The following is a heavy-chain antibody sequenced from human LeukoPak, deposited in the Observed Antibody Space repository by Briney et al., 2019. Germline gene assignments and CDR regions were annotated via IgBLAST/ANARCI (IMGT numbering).Heavy chain of an antibody. J-gene: IGHJ3*02. D-gene: IGHD3-3*01. CDR1: GFTFSSYS. Sequence: GGSLRLSCAASGFTFSSYSMNWVRQAPGKGPEWVSSISSSSSYIYYADSVKGRFTISRDNAKNSLYLQMNSLRAEDTAVYYCARALRITIFGVVTHHDAFDIWGQGTMVTVSS. CDR3: ARALRITIFGVVTHHDAFDI. V-gene: IGHV3-21*01. CDR2: ISSSSSYI.